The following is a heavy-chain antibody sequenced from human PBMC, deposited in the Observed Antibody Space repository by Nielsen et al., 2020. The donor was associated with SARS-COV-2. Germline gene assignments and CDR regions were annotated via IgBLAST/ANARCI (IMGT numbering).Heavy chain of an antibody. D-gene: IGHD3-22*01. Sequence: SLKISCATSGFTFVDHAMHWVRQAPGKGLEWVSSIGWNGFTIGYADSVKGRFTISRDNARNSVYLQINSLRTEDTALYFCTRDMDSSNYYPNALDYWGQGTLVTVSS. J-gene: IGHJ4*02. CDR3: TRDMDSSNYYPNALDY. CDR2: IGWNGFTI. V-gene: IGHV3-9*01. CDR1: GFTFVDHA.